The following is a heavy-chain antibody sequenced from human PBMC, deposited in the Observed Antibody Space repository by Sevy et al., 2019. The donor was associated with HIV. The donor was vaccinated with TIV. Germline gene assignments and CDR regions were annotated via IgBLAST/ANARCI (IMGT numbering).Heavy chain of an antibody. CDR2: ISYDGSNT. V-gene: IGHV3-30*18. Sequence: GGSLRLSCAASGFTFISYGMHWVRQAPGKGLEWVAVISYDGSNTYYADSVKGRFTISRDNSKNTLYLQVNSLRAEDTAVYYCAKTRAYGDYYYFDYWGQGTLVTVSS. J-gene: IGHJ4*02. D-gene: IGHD4-17*01. CDR3: AKTRAYGDYYYFDY. CDR1: GFTFISYG.